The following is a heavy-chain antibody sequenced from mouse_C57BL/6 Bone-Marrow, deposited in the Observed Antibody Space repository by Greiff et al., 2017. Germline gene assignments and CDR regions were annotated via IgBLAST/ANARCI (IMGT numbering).Heavy chain of an antibody. D-gene: IGHD2-1*01. CDR3: ARLGGNYDFDY. CDR1: GYTFTSYW. J-gene: IGHJ2*01. V-gene: IGHV1-64*01. CDR2: IHPNSGST. Sequence: QVQLQQPGAELVKPGASVKLSCKASGYTFTSYWMHWVKQRPGQGLEWIGMIHPNSGSTNYNEKFKSKATLTVDKSSSTAYMQLSSLTSEDSAVYDCARLGGNYDFDYWGQGTTLTVSS.